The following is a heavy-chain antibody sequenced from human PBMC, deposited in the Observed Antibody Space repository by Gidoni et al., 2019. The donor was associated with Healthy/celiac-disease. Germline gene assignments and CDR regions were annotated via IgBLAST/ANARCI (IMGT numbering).Heavy chain of an antibody. CDR2: IYYSGST. D-gene: IGHD2-15*01. CDR3: ARGKYCSGGSCYPFDY. J-gene: IGHJ4*02. V-gene: IGHV4-61*01. CDR1: GGSVSSGSYY. Sequence: QVQLQESGPGLVKPSETLSLTCTVSGGSVSSGSYYWSWIRQPPGKGLEWIGYIYYSGSTNYHPSLKSRVTISVDTSKNQFSLKLSSVTAADTAVYYCARGKYCSGGSCYPFDYWGQGTLVTVSS.